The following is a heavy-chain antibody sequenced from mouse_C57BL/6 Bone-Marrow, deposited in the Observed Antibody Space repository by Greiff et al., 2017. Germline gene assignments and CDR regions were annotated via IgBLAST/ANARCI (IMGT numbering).Heavy chain of an antibody. CDR3: ARIYYGNQAWFAY. J-gene: IGHJ3*01. Sequence: EVQRVESGGGLVQPGGSLKLSCAASGFTFSDYGMAWVRQAPRKGPEWVAFISNLAYSIYYADTVTGRFTISREEAKNTLYLEMSSLRYEDTAMYYCARIYYGNQAWFAYWGQGTLVTVSA. CDR2: ISNLAYSI. CDR1: GFTFSDYG. D-gene: IGHD2-1*01. V-gene: IGHV5-15*01.